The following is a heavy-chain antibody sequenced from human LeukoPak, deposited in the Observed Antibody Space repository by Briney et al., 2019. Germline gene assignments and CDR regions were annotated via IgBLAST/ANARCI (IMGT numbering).Heavy chain of an antibody. D-gene: IGHD6-19*01. V-gene: IGHV5-10-1*01. CDR3: ARRLAVAGTKYSYGMDV. CDR1: GYSFTSYW. CDR2: IDPSDSYT. Sequence: GESLKISCKGSGYSFTSYWISWVRQMPGKGLEWMGRIDPSDSYTNYSPSFQGHVTISADKSISTAYLQWSSLKASDTAMYYCARRLAVAGTKYSYGMDVWGQGTTVTVSS. J-gene: IGHJ6*02.